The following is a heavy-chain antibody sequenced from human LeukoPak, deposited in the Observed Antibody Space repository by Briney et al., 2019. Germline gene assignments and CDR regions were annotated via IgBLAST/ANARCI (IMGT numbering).Heavy chain of an antibody. J-gene: IGHJ4*02. D-gene: IGHD2/OR15-2a*01. CDR1: GGSFSGYY. V-gene: IGHV4-34*01. CDR3: ARAEGVYPEVPFDY. Sequence: PSETLSLTCAVYGGSFSGYYWSWIRRPPGKGLEWIGEINHSGSTNYNPSLKSRVTISVDTSKNQFSLKLSSVTAADTAVYYCARAEGVYPEVPFDYWGQGTLVTVSS. CDR2: INHSGST.